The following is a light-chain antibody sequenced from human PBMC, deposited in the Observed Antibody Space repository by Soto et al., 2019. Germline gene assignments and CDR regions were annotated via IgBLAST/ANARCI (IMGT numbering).Light chain of an antibody. V-gene: IGLV1-44*01. Sequence: QSVLTQPPSASGTPGQRVSISCSGSSSNIGSNNVNWYQQLPGPAPKLLIYSNNQRPSGVPDRFSGSKSGTSASLAISGLQSEDEADYYCATWDDSLNNVVFGGGTKLTVL. CDR3: ATWDDSLNNVV. J-gene: IGLJ2*01. CDR2: SNN. CDR1: SSNIGSNN.